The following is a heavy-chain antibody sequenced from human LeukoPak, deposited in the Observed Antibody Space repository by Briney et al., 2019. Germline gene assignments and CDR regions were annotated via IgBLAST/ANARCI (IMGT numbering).Heavy chain of an antibody. V-gene: IGHV1-8*01. CDR1: GYTFTSYD. Sequence: GASVKVSCKASGYTFTSYDINWVRQATGQGLEWMGWMNPNSGNTGYAQKFQGGVTMTRDTSISTAYMELSRLRSDDTAVYYCARVPRIAVAGPPSHFDIWGQGTMVTVSS. D-gene: IGHD6-19*01. CDR3: ARVPRIAVAGPPSHFDI. CDR2: MNPNSGNT. J-gene: IGHJ3*02.